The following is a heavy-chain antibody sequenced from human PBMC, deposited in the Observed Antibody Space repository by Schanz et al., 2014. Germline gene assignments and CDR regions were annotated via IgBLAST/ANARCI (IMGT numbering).Heavy chain of an antibody. CDR3: AKARRKSNCSGGRCFHYSYYGMDV. CDR1: GFSFSSYS. CDR2: ISSSSSYI. V-gene: IGHV3-21*04. J-gene: IGHJ6*02. Sequence: EADLVESGGGLIQRGESLRLSCSASGFSFSSYSMNWVRQAPGKGLEWVSSISSSSSYIYYADSVKGRFTISRDNAKNSLYLQMNSLRAEDTAVYYCAKARRKSNCSGGRCFHYSYYGMDVCGQWTTDTVSS. D-gene: IGHD2-15*01.